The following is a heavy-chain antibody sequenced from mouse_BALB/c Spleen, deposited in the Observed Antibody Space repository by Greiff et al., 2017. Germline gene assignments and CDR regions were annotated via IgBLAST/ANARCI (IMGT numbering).Heavy chain of an antibody. CDR2: ISSGSSTI. CDR3: ARTSLRLHFFAY. Sequence: EVQRVESGGGLVQPGGSRKLSCAASGFTFSSFGMHWVRQAPEKGLEWVAYISSGSSTIYSADTVKGRFTISRDNPKNTLFLQMTSLRSEDTAMYYCARTSLRLHFFAYWGQGTLVTVSA. V-gene: IGHV5-17*02. D-gene: IGHD1-2*01. J-gene: IGHJ3*01. CDR1: GFTFSSFG.